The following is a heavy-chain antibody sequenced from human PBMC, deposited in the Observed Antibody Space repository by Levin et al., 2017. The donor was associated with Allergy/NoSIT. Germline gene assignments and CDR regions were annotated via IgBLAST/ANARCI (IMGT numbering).Heavy chain of an antibody. J-gene: IGHJ4*02. Sequence: SQTLSLPCTVSGGSIRSYYWSWIRQPPGKGLEWIGYIYYSGSTNFNPSLKSRLTISVDTSKNQFSLKLSSVTAADTAVYYCARGRAYSGSYHYFDYWGQGTLVTVSS. CDR3: ARGRAYSGSYHYFDY. CDR2: IYYSGST. D-gene: IGHD1-26*01. CDR1: GGSIRSYY. V-gene: IGHV4-59*01.